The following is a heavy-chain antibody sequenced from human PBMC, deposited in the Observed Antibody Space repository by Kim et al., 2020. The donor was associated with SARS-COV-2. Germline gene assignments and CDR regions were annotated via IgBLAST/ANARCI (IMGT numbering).Heavy chain of an antibody. CDR1: GFSVTTTH. CDR3: ARDPQDGYGHFDF. Sequence: GGSLRLSCAASGFSVTTTHMAWVRQTPGKGLEWVSVIYKGGTIHYAESVKGRFTISRDISKNTLDLQMNSLRAEDTAVYYCARDPQDGYGHFDFWGQGTLVTVSS. CDR2: IYKGGTI. J-gene: IGHJ4*02. V-gene: IGHV3-53*01. D-gene: IGHD1-1*01.